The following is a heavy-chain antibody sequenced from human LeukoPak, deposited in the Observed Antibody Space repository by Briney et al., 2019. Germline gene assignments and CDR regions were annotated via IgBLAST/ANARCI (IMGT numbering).Heavy chain of an antibody. V-gene: IGHV4-59*01. J-gene: IGHJ4*02. CDR1: GGSISSYY. CDR2: IFYTGST. D-gene: IGHD3-10*01. CDR3: ARSTSAWGVPYDY. Sequence: PSETLSLTCTVSGGSISSYYWTWIRLPPGKDLEWIGYIFYTGSTNYNPSLKSRVTISVDTSKNQFSLKLSSVTAADTAVYYCARSTSAWGVPYDYWGQGTLVTVSS.